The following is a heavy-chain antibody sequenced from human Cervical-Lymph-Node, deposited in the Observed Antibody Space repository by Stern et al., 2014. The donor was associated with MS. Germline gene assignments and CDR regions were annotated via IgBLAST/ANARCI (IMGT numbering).Heavy chain of an antibody. D-gene: IGHD6-13*01. Sequence: QVQLVQSGAEVKKPGASVKVSCKASGYTFTSYGVSWVRQAPGQGLEWMGWISAYNGNTNYAQKLQGRVTMTTDTSTSTADMELRSLRSDDTAVYYCARDALVREGLCGSSSWYCYYYYGMDVWGQGTTVTVSS. V-gene: IGHV1-18*01. CDR1: GYTFTSYG. CDR3: ARDALVREGLCGSSSWYCYYYYGMDV. CDR2: ISAYNGNT. J-gene: IGHJ6*02.